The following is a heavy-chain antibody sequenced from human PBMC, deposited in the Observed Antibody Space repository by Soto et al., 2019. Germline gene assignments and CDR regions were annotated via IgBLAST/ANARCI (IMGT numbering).Heavy chain of an antibody. Sequence: SETLSLTCAVSGFSINSGYYWGWIRQPPGKGLEWIGSIFHSGATYYNPSLKSRVIISVDTSKNQFSLDLTSVTVADTAVYYCATPPFYYESSGRMDVWGQGTTVTVSS. J-gene: IGHJ6*02. CDR1: GFSINSGYY. CDR2: IFHSGAT. V-gene: IGHV4-38-2*01. CDR3: ATPPFYYESSGRMDV. D-gene: IGHD3-22*01.